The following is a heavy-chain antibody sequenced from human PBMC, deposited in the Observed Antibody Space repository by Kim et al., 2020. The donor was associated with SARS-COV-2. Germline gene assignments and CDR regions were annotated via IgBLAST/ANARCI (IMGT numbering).Heavy chain of an antibody. CDR3: ASRSSGHIYFYY. J-gene: IGHJ4*02. V-gene: IGHV4-4*07. CDR2: IYVTGNT. CDR1: GDSISSYY. D-gene: IGHD6-25*01. Sequence: SETLSLTCTVSGDSISSYYWCWIRLPAGKGLEWIGRIYVTGNTNPNPSLKLRSTMSIDTYTNQFPLSLTPVTVAATAASYCASRSSGHIYFYYWGQGTLV.